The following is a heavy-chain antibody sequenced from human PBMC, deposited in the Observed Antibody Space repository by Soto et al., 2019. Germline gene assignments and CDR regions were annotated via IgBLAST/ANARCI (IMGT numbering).Heavy chain of an antibody. J-gene: IGHJ3*02. CDR2: ISYDGSNK. V-gene: IGHV3-30*18. CDR1: GFTFSSYG. CDR3: AKDPSDIVATSGAFDI. D-gene: IGHD5-12*01. Sequence: GGSLRLSCAASGFTFSSYGMHWVRQAPGKGLEWVAVISYDGSNKYYADSVKGRFTISRDNSKNTLYLQMNSLRAEDTAVYYCAKDPSDIVATSGAFDIWGQGTMVTVSS.